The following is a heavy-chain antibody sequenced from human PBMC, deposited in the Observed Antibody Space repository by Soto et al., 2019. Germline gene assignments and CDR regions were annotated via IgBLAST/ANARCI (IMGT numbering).Heavy chain of an antibody. CDR1: GGSISSGGYY. Sequence: QVQLQESGPGLVKPSQTLSLTCTVSGGSISSGGYYWSWIRQHPGKGLEWIGYIYYSGSTYYNPSLKSRVTISVDTSKNQFALKLSSVTAADTAVYYCARDLTGMEGRLFDYWGQGTLVTVSS. CDR2: IYYSGST. J-gene: IGHJ4*02. V-gene: IGHV4-31*03. CDR3: ARDLTGMEGRLFDY. D-gene: IGHD1-1*01.